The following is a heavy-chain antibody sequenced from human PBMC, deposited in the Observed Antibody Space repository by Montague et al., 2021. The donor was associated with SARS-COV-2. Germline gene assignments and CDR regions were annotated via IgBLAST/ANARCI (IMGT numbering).Heavy chain of an antibody. J-gene: IGHJ4*02. CDR3: ARSTVGTSHFDY. Sequence: SETRSLTCAVYGGSFSVYYWSWLRQSPGQGLEWIGNVLSSGSTFYNPSLRSRVTMSEDMSKSQFSLKLMSVTAADTAVYYCARSTVGTSHFDYWGQGTLVTVSS. D-gene: IGHD1-26*01. CDR1: GGSFSVYY. V-gene: IGHV4-34*12. CDR2: VLSSGST.